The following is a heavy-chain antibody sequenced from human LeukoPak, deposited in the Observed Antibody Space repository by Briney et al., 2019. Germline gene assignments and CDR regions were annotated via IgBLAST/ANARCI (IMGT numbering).Heavy chain of an antibody. D-gene: IGHD5-18*01. CDR1: GFTFSSYG. V-gene: IGHV3-30*18. Sequence: GGSLTLSCAASGFTFSSYGMHWVRQAPGKGLEWVAVISYDGSNKYYADSVKGRFTISRDNSKNTLYLQMNSLRAEDTAVYYCAKDFARQLRKWGQGTLVTVSS. CDR3: AKDFARQLRK. J-gene: IGHJ4*02. CDR2: ISYDGSNK.